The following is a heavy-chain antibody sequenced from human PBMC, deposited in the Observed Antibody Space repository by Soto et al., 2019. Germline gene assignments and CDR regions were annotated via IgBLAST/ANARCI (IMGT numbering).Heavy chain of an antibody. V-gene: IGHV4-34*01. CDR2: INHSGST. CDR3: ARRVGKRILPYYDFWSGYKRGDNFDM. Sequence: QVQLQQWGAGLLKPSENLSLTCAVYGGSFSGYYWSWIRQPPGKGLEWIGEINHSGSTNYNPSLKSRVTISVDTSKNPFFLKLSSVTAADTAGYYCARRVGKRILPYYDFWSGYKRGDNFDMWGQGTIVTVSS. D-gene: IGHD3-3*01. J-gene: IGHJ3*02. CDR1: GGSFSGYY.